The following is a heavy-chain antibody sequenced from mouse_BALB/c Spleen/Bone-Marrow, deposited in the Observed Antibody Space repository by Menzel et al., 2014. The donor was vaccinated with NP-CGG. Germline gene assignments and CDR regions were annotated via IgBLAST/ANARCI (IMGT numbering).Heavy chain of an antibody. J-gene: IGHJ1*01. V-gene: IGHV5-4*02. Sequence: EAQVAESGGGLVKPGGSLKLSCAASGFTFSDYFMHWVRQTPEKRPEWVATISDGGSSTYYPDRVKGRFTISRDNAKNNLYLQMSSLESENIAMYYCARQDYYAGRYRYFDVWRAGTTVTVSS. CDR3: ARQDYYAGRYRYFDV. CDR2: ISDGGSST. D-gene: IGHD1-1*01. CDR1: GFTFSDYF.